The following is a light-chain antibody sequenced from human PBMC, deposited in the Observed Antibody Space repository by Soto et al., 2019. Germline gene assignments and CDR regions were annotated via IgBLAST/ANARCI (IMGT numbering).Light chain of an antibody. CDR3: QQSYNSPPT. Sequence: DIPMTQSPSSLSASVGDAVTITCRAGHSIGTYLSWYQLKPGKPPRLLIYAASSFQTGVPSRFSGSGSGTDFTLNITGLQPEDFATYSCQQSYNSPPTFGQGTRV. CDR1: HSIGTY. V-gene: IGKV1-39*01. CDR2: AAS. J-gene: IGKJ1*01.